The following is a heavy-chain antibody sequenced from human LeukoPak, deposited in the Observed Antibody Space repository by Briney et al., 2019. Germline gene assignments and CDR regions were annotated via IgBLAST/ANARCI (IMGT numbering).Heavy chain of an antibody. J-gene: IGHJ4*02. Sequence: PSETLSHTCTVSGGSISSYYWSWIRQPAGKGLEWIGRIYTSGSTNYNPSLKSRVTISVDKSKNQFSLKLSSVTAADTAVYYCARDKGGITGTTRYFDYWGQRTLVTVSS. CDR3: ARDKGGITGTTRYFDY. CDR1: GGSISSYY. D-gene: IGHD1-20*01. V-gene: IGHV4-4*07. CDR2: IYTSGST.